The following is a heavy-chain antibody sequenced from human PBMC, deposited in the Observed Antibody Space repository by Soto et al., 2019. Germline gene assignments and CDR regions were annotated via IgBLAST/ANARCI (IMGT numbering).Heavy chain of an antibody. V-gene: IGHV3-15*01. CDR3: ARVSPSSRAAEP. CDR2: IKSKTDGGTT. Sequence: EVQLVESGGGLVKPGGSLRLSCAASGFTFSNAWMSWVRQAPGKGLEWVGRIKSKTDGGTTDYAAPVKGRFTISRDDSKNTLYLQMNSLKTEDTAVYYCARVSPSSRAAEPWGQGTLVTVS. CDR1: GFTFSNAW. J-gene: IGHJ4*02. D-gene: IGHD6-13*01.